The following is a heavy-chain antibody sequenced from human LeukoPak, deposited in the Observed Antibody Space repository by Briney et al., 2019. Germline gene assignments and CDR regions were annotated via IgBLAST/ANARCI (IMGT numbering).Heavy chain of an antibody. Sequence: PSETLSLTCTVSGGSISSYYWSWIRQPAGKGLEWIGRIYTSGSTNYNPSLRSRVTISMDTSNNQFSLKLTSVTAADTAVYYCARRRAYYDSGPFDYWGQGSLVTVSS. D-gene: IGHD3-16*01. V-gene: IGHV4-4*07. CDR1: GGSISSYY. J-gene: IGHJ4*02. CDR3: ARRRAYYDSGPFDY. CDR2: IYTSGST.